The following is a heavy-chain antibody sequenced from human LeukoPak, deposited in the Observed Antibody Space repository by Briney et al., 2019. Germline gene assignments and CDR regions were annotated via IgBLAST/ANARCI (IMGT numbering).Heavy chain of an antibody. J-gene: IGHJ4*02. CDR1: GYTFTGYY. Sequence: ASVKVSCKASGYTFTGYYMHWVRQAPGQGLEWMGWINPNSGGTNYAQKFQGRVTMTRDKSISTAYMELSRLRSDDTAVYYCARSRGAGGIAAAGFDYWGQGTLVTVSS. D-gene: IGHD6-13*01. V-gene: IGHV1-2*02. CDR2: INPNSGGT. CDR3: ARSRGAGGIAAAGFDY.